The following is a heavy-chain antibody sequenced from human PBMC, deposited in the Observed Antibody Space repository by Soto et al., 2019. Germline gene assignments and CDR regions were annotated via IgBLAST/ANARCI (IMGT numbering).Heavy chain of an antibody. CDR1: GGSFSGYY. J-gene: IGHJ4*02. V-gene: IGHV4-34*01. CDR2: INHSGST. D-gene: IGHD6-13*01. Sequence: QVQLQQWGAGLLKPSETLSLTCAVYGGSFSGYYWSWIRQPPGKGLEWIGEINHSGSTNYNPSLKSRVTISVDTSKNQLSLKLSSVTAADTAVYYCARGLYSSSWYAYWGQGTLVTVSS. CDR3: ARGLYSSSWYAY.